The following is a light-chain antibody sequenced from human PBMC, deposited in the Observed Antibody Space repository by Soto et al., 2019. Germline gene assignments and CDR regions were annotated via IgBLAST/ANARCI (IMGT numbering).Light chain of an antibody. V-gene: IGLV2-14*01. Sequence: QSVLTQSASVSGSPGQSIAISCTGTSTDVGGFNYVSWYQQHPGKAPKLMIYDVSYRPSGVSDRFSGSKSGSTASLTISGLQAQDEADYYCSSYTSSSTYVFGTGTKVSVL. CDR2: DVS. CDR1: STDVGGFNY. J-gene: IGLJ1*01. CDR3: SSYTSSSTYV.